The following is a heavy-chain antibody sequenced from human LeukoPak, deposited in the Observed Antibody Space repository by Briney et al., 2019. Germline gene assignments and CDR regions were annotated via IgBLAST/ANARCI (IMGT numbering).Heavy chain of an antibody. CDR1: GYSISSGYY. D-gene: IGHD2-2*01. V-gene: IGHV4-38-2*02. Sequence: PSETLSLTCTVSGYSISSGYYWGWIRQPPGKGLEWIGSIYHSESTYYNPSLKSRVTISVDTSKNQFSLKLSSVTAADTAVYYCARDHEYCSSTSCSDYWGQGTLVTVSS. CDR2: IYHSEST. CDR3: ARDHEYCSSTSCSDY. J-gene: IGHJ4*02.